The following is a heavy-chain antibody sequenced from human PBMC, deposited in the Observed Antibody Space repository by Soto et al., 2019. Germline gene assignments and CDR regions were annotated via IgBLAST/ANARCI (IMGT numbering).Heavy chain of an antibody. CDR3: AVIPRPGDGFDI. Sequence: GGSLRLSCAASGFTFSSYAMSWVRQAPGKGLEWVSRINSDGSSIGYADSVKGRFTISRDNAKNTLYLQMNSLRAEDTAVYYCAVIPRPGDGFDIWGQGTMVTVSS. V-gene: IGHV3-74*01. J-gene: IGHJ3*02. CDR2: INSDGSSI. CDR1: GFTFSSYA. D-gene: IGHD2-21*01.